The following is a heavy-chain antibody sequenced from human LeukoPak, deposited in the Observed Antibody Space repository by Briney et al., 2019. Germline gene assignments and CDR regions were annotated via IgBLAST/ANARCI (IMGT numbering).Heavy chain of an antibody. Sequence: PGGSLRLSCAASGFTFSSYVMTWVRQAPGKGLEWVSYISTSGTTIYYADSVKGRFTISRDNAKNSLYLQMNSLRAEDTAVHYCARKSYYYYGLDVWGQGTTVTVSS. CDR1: GFTFSSYV. CDR3: ARKSYYYYGLDV. CDR2: ISTSGTTI. V-gene: IGHV3-48*03. J-gene: IGHJ6*02.